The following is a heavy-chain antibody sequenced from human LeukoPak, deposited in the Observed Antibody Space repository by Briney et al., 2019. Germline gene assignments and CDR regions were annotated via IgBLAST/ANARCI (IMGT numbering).Heavy chain of an antibody. CDR1: GYTFSNYG. V-gene: IGHV1-18*01. Sequence: ASVKVSCKASGYTFSNYGISWVRQAPGQGLEWMGWISAYNGNTNYAQKFQGRVTMTKDTSTSTAYMELRSLRSDDTAVYYCARGSTARYYYDSSGYYQGAVDYWGQGTLVTVSS. CDR3: ARGSTARYYYDSSGYYQGAVDY. J-gene: IGHJ4*02. D-gene: IGHD3-22*01. CDR2: ISAYNGNT.